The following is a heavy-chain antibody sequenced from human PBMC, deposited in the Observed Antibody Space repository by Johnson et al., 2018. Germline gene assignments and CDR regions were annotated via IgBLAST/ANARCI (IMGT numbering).Heavy chain of an antibody. CDR2: IYPGDSET. V-gene: IGHV5-51*01. CDR3: ATYYVFWNGQPIDAFDI. Sequence: FSSYWIGWVRQMPGTGLEWMGIIYPGDSETRYSPSFQGQVTISADKSISTAYLQWSSLKASEPAMYYCATYYVFWNGQPIDAFDIGGQGTIVTVSS. D-gene: IGHD3-3*01. CDR1: FSSYW. J-gene: IGHJ3*02.